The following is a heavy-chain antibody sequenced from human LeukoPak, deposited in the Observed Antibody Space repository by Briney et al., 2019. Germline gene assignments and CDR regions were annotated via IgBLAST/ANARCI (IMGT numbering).Heavy chain of an antibody. CDR1: GGSISSYY. V-gene: IGHV4-4*07. CDR2: VCTSGST. D-gene: IGHD2-15*01. Sequence: PSETLSLTCTVSGGSISSYYWSWIRQPAGKGLEWIGRVCTSGSTNYNPSLKSRVTMSVDTSKNQFSLKLNSVTAADTAVYYCALRGYCSGNNCYSDYWGQGTLVTVSS. CDR3: ALRGYCSGNNCYSDY. J-gene: IGHJ4*02.